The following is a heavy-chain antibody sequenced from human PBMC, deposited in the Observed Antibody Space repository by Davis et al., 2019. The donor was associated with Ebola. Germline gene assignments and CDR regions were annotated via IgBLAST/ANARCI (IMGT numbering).Heavy chain of an antibody. D-gene: IGHD6-19*01. Sequence: GESLKISCTDSVITFSSYAMTWVRQAPGKGLEWVSAISGSGGNTYYADSVKGRFTISRDNSKKTMYLQMNSLRAEDTAVYYCAKAGQWLGGWFDPWGQGTLVTVSS. CDR3: AKAGQWLGGWFDP. J-gene: IGHJ5*02. V-gene: IGHV3-23*01. CDR2: ISGSGGNT. CDR1: VITFSSYA.